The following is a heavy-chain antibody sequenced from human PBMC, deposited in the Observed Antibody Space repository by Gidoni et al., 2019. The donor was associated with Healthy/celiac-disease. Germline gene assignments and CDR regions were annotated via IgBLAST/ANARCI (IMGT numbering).Heavy chain of an antibody. CDR2: ILIVGSPL. D-gene: IGHD6-19*01. J-gene: IGHJ4*02. Sequence: QVQRGESGGGLVKPGGSLRTSCAASGATVSDYYMSGIRQAPGKGREWVSSILIVGSPLYYADSVRGPFPISRDNAKNSLYLPMSSLRAEATAVYYCARVGIKAVAGALDYWGQGTLVTVSS. V-gene: IGHV3-11*01. CDR3: ARVGIKAVAGALDY. CDR1: GATVSDYY.